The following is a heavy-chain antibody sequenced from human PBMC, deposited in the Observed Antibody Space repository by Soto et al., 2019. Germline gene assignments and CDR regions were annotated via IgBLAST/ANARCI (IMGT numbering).Heavy chain of an antibody. D-gene: IGHD6-13*01. CDR3: ARQIRGRGSSWYYFDY. CDR2: IYNSGST. Sequence: PSETLSLTCTASRGSISSYFWSWIRQSPGEGLEWIGYIYNSGSTNYNPSLKTRLTISVDTAKNQFSLKLSSVTAADTAVYYCARQIRGRGSSWYYFDYWGQGIQVTVSS. V-gene: IGHV4-59*08. CDR1: RGSISSYF. J-gene: IGHJ4*02.